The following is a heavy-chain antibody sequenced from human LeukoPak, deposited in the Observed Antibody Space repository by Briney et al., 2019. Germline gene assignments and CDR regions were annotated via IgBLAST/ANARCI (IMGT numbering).Heavy chain of an antibody. CDR2: ISHDGTNA. J-gene: IGHJ4*02. V-gene: IGHV3-30-3*01. D-gene: IGHD3-22*01. CDR1: GLTFRTLA. CDR3: ARGDSSGYYYGVLFDY. Sequence: GRSLRLSCAASGLTFRTLAMHWVRQAPGKGLEWVAIISHDGTNAFYADSVKGRFLISRNNAKNSLYLQMNSLRAEDTAVYYCARGDSSGYYYGVLFDYWGQGTLVTVSS.